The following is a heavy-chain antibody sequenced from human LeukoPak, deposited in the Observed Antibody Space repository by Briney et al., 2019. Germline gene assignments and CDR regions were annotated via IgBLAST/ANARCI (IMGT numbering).Heavy chain of an antibody. Sequence: GGSPRLSCAASGFTFSSYSMNWVRQAPGKGLEWVSSISSSSSYIYYADSVKGRFTISRDNAKNSLYLQMNSLRAEDTAVYYCARGLRGFGEFPDYWGQGTLVTVSS. J-gene: IGHJ4*02. V-gene: IGHV3-21*01. CDR3: ARGLRGFGEFPDY. D-gene: IGHD3-10*01. CDR1: GFTFSSYS. CDR2: ISSSSSYI.